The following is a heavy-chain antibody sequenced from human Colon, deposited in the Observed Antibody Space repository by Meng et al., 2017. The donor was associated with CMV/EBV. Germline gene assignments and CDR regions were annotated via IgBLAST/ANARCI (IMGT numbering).Heavy chain of an antibody. J-gene: IGHJ1*01. CDR2: VCYNGIT. D-gene: IGHD6-13*01. V-gene: IGHV4-59*01. CDR3: ALRGLAAGTFQH. Sequence: VPLQESGPGVVKPSETLSLTCAGSGGSMSSNCLSWIRQPPGKGLEWIGYVCYNGITDYNPSLKSRVTISGETSKNQFSLQVSSVTAADTAMYYCALRGLAAGTFQHWGQGALVTVSS. CDR1: GGSMSSNC.